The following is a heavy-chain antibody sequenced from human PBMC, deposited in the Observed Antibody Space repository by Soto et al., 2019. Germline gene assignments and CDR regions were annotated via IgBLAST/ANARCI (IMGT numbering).Heavy chain of an antibody. Sequence: QVHLVQSGTEVKKPGTSMKVSCRASGYTFTSYAINWVRQAPGQGLEWVGRIIAYNGNTHSAQKLQGRVTMTIDTSTSTAYMELRSLRSDDTAVYYCARGHPSNDYGSGSCFDTWGQGTLLTVSA. V-gene: IGHV1-18*01. CDR1: GYTFTSYA. CDR2: IIAYNGNT. J-gene: IGHJ4*02. CDR3: ARGHPSNDYGSGSCFDT. D-gene: IGHD3-10*01.